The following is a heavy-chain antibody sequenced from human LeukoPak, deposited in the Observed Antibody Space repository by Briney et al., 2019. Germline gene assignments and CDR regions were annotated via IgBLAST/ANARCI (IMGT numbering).Heavy chain of an antibody. Sequence: PGGSLRLSCAASGFTFSSYGMHWVRQAPGKGLEWVAFIRYDGSNKYYADSVKGRFTISRDNSKNTLYLQMNSLRAEDTAVYYCARVGRYDIFDWNDAFDIWGQGTMVTVSS. CDR3: ARVGRYDIFDWNDAFDI. J-gene: IGHJ3*02. V-gene: IGHV3-30*02. CDR1: GFTFSSYG. CDR2: IRYDGSNK. D-gene: IGHD3-9*01.